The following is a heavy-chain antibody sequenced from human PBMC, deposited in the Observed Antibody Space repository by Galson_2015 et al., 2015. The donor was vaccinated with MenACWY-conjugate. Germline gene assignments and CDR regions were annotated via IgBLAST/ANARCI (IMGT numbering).Heavy chain of an antibody. CDR3: SRGYDWCSYFRA. Sequence: SLRLSCAVSGFSVTDNCLSWVRQAPGTGPEWIAMVDRVGATISADSVRGRFTVSRDNFKNTVILQMNSLRAEDTAVYRRSRGYDWCSYFRAWGQGAQVTVSS. V-gene: IGHV3-53*01. CDR1: GFSVTDNC. CDR2: VDRVGAT. D-gene: IGHD2-8*01. J-gene: IGHJ5*02.